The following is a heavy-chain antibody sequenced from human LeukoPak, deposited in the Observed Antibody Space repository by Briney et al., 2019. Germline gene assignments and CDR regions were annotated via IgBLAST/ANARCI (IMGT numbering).Heavy chain of an antibody. D-gene: IGHD1-26*01. CDR2: INAGNGNT. CDR1: GYTFTSYA. J-gene: IGHJ5*02. V-gene: IGHV1-3*01. Sequence: GASVKVSCKASGYTFTSYAMHWVRQAPGQRLEWMGWINAGNGNTKYSQEFQGRVTITRDTSASTAYMELSRLTSDDTAVYYCVRGVGSPNWFDPWGQGTRVIVSS. CDR3: VRGVGSPNWFDP.